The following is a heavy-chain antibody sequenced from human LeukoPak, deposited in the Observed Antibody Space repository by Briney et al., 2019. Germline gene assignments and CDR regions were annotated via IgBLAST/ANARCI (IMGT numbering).Heavy chain of an antibody. V-gene: IGHV4-39*07. CDR3: AKRSDLYYFDY. Sequence: SETLSLTCSVSGGSISTNNYYWGWIRQPPGKGLEWVGSIHYTGSAYYSPSLKSRITISLDTSRNEFSLNLSSVTAADTAVYYCAKRSDLYYFDYWGQGTLVTVSS. CDR1: GGSISTNNYY. CDR2: IHYTGSA. J-gene: IGHJ4*02.